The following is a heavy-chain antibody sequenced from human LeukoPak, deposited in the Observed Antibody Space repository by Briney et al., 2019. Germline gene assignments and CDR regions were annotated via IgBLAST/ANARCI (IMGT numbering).Heavy chain of an antibody. J-gene: IGHJ3*02. CDR3: ARDSEYYDSSGYYPHAFDI. CDR2: INPSGGST. Sequence: ASVKVSCKASGYTFTSYYMHWVRQAPGQGLEWMGIINPSGGSTSYAQKFQGRVTMTRDTSTSTVYMELSSLRSEDTAVYYCARDSEYYDSSGYYPHAFDIWGQGTMVTVSS. CDR1: GYTFTSYY. V-gene: IGHV1-46*01. D-gene: IGHD3-22*01.